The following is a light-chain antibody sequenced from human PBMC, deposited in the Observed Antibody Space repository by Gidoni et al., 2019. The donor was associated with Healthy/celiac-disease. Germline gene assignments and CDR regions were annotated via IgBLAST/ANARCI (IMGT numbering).Light chain of an antibody. V-gene: IGKV3-15*01. CDR2: GAS. J-gene: IGKJ1*01. Sequence: EIVMTPSQATLSVSPGERATLSCRASQSVSSNLAWYQQKPGQAPRLLIYGASTRATGIPSRFSGSGSGTEFTLTISSLQSEDFAGYYCQQYNNYPLWTFXQXTKVEIK. CDR1: QSVSSN. CDR3: QQYNNYPLWT.